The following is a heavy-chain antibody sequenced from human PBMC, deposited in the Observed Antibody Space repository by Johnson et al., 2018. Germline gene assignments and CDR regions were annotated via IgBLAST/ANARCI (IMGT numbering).Heavy chain of an antibody. Sequence: VQLVQSGGGVVRPGGSLRLSCAASGFTFDDYGMSWVRQAPGKGLEWVSGINWNGGSTYYADSVKGRFTISRDNSKNTLYLKMNSLRVEDTAVYYCARDVSSGWDAEYFQHWGQGTLVTVSS. J-gene: IGHJ1*01. V-gene: IGHV3-20*04. CDR3: ARDVSSGWDAEYFQH. D-gene: IGHD6-19*01. CDR2: INWNGGST. CDR1: GFTFDDYG.